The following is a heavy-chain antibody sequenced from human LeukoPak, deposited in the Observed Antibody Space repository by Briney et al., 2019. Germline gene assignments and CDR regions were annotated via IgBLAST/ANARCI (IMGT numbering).Heavy chain of an antibody. CDR1: GFTFSSYS. CDR3: AKDRGTVTTGSWFDP. CDR2: IRYDGSSN. J-gene: IGHJ5*02. V-gene: IGHV3-30*02. D-gene: IGHD4-17*01. Sequence: GGSLRLSCAASGFTFSSYSMNWVRQAPGKGLEWVAFIRYDGSSNYYADSVKGRFTISRDNSNNTLYLQMKSLSAEDTAVYYCAKDRGTVTTGSWFDPWGLGTLVTVSS.